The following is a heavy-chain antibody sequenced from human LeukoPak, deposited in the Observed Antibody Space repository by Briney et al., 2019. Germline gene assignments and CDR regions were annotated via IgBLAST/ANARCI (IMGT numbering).Heavy chain of an antibody. CDR3: ARHPYVVPGAFDI. D-gene: IGHD2-15*01. Sequence: SETLSLTCTVSGGSISSYYWSWIRQPPGKGLEWIGYIYYSGSTNYNPSLKSRVTISVDTSKNQFSLKLSSVTAADTAVYYCARHPYVVPGAFDIWGQGTMVTVSS. CDR2: IYYSGST. CDR1: GGSISSYY. V-gene: IGHV4-59*08. J-gene: IGHJ3*02.